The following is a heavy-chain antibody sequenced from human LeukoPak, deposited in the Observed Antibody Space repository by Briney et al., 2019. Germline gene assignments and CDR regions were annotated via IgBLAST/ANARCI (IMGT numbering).Heavy chain of an antibody. V-gene: IGHV1-2*02. CDR3: ARGSSGWYKNVDY. D-gene: IGHD6-19*01. J-gene: IGHJ4*02. Sequence: ASVKVSCKASGYTFTGYYMHWVRQAPGKALEWMGWINPNSGGTNYAQKFQGRVTMTRDTSISTAYMELSRLRSDDTAVYYCARGSSGWYKNVDYWGQGTLVTVSS. CDR1: GYTFTGYY. CDR2: INPNSGGT.